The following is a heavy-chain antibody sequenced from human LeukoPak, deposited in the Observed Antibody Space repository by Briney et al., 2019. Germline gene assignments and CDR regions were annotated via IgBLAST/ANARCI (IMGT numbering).Heavy chain of an antibody. CDR1: GFTFSSYE. V-gene: IGHV3-48*03. CDR2: ISSSGSTI. J-gene: IGHJ6*04. D-gene: IGHD3-10*02. Sequence: GGSLRLSCEAFGFTFSSYEMTWVRQAPGRGLGWVSYISSSGSTIYYADSVKGRFTISRDNAKNSLYLQMNSLRAEDTAVYYCAELGITMIGGVWGKGTAVTISS. CDR3: AELGITMIGGV.